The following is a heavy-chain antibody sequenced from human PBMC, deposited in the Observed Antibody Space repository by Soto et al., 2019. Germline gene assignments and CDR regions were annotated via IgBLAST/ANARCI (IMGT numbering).Heavy chain of an antibody. D-gene: IGHD3-10*01. CDR3: ATNYGSGSTHFDY. Sequence: QVQLVQSGAEVKKPGSSVRVSCTASEGTFDFYTISWVRQAPGKGLEWMGRFIPMVTMTSYAQKFQGRVTITXDXSTSTVYMILSSLKSDDTAIYYCATNYGSGSTHFDYWGQGTLVTVSS. V-gene: IGHV1-69*02. CDR1: EGTFDFYT. CDR2: FIPMVTMT. J-gene: IGHJ4*02.